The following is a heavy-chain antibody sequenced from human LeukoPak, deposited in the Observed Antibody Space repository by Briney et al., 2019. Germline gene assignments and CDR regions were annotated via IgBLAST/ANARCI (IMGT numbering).Heavy chain of an antibody. D-gene: IGHD4-17*01. CDR1: GFTFSDYY. CDR2: ISSSGSTI. Sequence: GGSLRLSCAASGFTFSDYYMSWIRQAPGKGLEWVSYISSSGSTIYYADSVKGRFTISRDNAKNSLYLQMNSLRAEDTAVYYCARDSGYGDYLNWFDPWGQGTLVTVSS. V-gene: IGHV3-11*04. J-gene: IGHJ5*02. CDR3: ARDSGYGDYLNWFDP.